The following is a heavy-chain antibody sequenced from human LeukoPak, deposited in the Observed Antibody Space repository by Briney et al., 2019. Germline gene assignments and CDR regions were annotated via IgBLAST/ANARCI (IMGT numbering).Heavy chain of an antibody. V-gene: IGHV4-59*07. CDR2: IYYSGRT. Sequence: SDTLSLTCTVSGGSISSYYWSWIRQPPGKGLEWIGYIYYSGRTNYNPSLKSRVTISVDTSKNQFSLKLSSVTAADTAVYYCARVRITMVRGRPNWFDPWGQGTLVTVSS. D-gene: IGHD3-10*01. CDR1: GGSISSYY. CDR3: ARVRITMVRGRPNWFDP. J-gene: IGHJ5*02.